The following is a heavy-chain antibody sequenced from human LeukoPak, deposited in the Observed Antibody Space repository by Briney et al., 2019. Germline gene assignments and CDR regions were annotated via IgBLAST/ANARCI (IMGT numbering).Heavy chain of an antibody. CDR2: IYTSGST. D-gene: IGHD3-10*01. CDR1: GGSISSYY. CDR3: ARKDYYGTTGWFDP. V-gene: IGHV4-4*09. Sequence: SETLSLTCTVSGGSISSYYWSWIRQPPGEGLEWIGYIYTSGSTNYNPSLKSRVTISVDTSKNQFSLKLSSVTAADTAVYYCARKDYYGTTGWFDPWGQGTLVTVSS. J-gene: IGHJ5*02.